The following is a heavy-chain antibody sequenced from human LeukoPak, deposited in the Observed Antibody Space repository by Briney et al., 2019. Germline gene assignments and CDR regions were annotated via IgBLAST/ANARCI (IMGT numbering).Heavy chain of an antibody. J-gene: IGHJ4*02. Sequence: QPGGSLRLSCAASGFTVSSDYMSWVRQAPGKGLEWVSVIYRDGNTYYADSVKGRFTVSRDNSRNTLYLQVNSLRADDTAMYYCARDGSGHVFDYWGQGTVVTVSS. CDR1: GFTVSSDY. V-gene: IGHV3-66*01. CDR3: ARDGSGHVFDY. CDR2: IYRDGNT. D-gene: IGHD3-10*01.